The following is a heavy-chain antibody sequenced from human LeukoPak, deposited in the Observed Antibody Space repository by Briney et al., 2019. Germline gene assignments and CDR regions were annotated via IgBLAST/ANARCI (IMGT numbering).Heavy chain of an antibody. V-gene: IGHV3-23*01. CDR3: AKEGGYNYGYLDC. CDR2: ISGSGDT. Sequence: PGGSLRLSCAVPGFTYSNYAMSWVRQAPGKGLEGVSTISGSGDTYYVDSVKGRFTISRDNSKNTLYLQMNSLRAEDTAVYYCAKEGGYNYGYLDCWGQGTLVTVSS. J-gene: IGHJ4*02. CDR1: GFTYSNYA. D-gene: IGHD5-18*01.